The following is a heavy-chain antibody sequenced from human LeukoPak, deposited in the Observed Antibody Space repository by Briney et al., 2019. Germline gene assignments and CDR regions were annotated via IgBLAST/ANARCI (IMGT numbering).Heavy chain of an antibody. CDR3: AILGANMELIQVSNDY. Sequence: GGSLRLSCAASGFTFSSYAMSWVRQAPGKGLEWVSAISGSGGSTYYADSVKGRFTISRDNSKNTLYLQMNSLRAEDTAVYYCAILGANMELIQVSNDYWGQGTLVTVSS. J-gene: IGHJ4*02. CDR1: GFTFSSYA. D-gene: IGHD4/OR15-4a*01. V-gene: IGHV3-23*01. CDR2: ISGSGGST.